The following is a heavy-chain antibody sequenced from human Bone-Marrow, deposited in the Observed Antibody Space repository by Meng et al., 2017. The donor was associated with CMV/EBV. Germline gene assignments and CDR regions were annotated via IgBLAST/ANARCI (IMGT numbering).Heavy chain of an antibody. CDR1: GGSVSSGSYY. V-gene: IGHV4-61*01. Sequence: GSLRLSCTVSGGSVSSGSYYWSWIRQPPGKGLEWIGYIYYSGSTNYNPSLKSRVTISVDTSKNQFSLKLSSVTAADTAVYYCAREYKRIRSGWDYWGQGTLVTVSS. CDR2: IYYSGST. J-gene: IGHJ4*02. D-gene: IGHD6-19*01. CDR3: AREYKRIRSGWDY.